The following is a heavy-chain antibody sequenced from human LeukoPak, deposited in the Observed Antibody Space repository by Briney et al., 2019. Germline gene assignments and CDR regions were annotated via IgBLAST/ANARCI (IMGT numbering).Heavy chain of an antibody. J-gene: IGHJ4*02. V-gene: IGHV4-4*09. D-gene: IGHD4-11*01. CDR2: IYPTGSN. Sequence: SETLSLTCSVSGVYISDAYWSWIRQSPGRGLEWIGYIYPTGSNNYHPSLKRRVTISVDTSKNHFAVNLTSVTAADTAVYYCAKGYFDYSTYYSYYFNLWGQGALVTVSS. CDR3: AKGYFDYSTYYSYYFNL. CDR1: GVYISDAY.